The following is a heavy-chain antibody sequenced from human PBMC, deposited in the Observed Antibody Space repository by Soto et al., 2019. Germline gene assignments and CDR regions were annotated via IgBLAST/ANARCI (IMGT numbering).Heavy chain of an antibody. CDR1: GYSFAGYW. V-gene: IGHV5-10-1*01. CDR3: ARQIYDSDTGPNFQYYFDS. J-gene: IGHJ4*02. D-gene: IGHD3-22*01. CDR2: IDPSDSQT. Sequence: GESLKISCKGSGYSFAGYWITWVRQKPGKGLEWMGRIDPSDSQTYYSPSFRGHVTISVTKSITTVFLQWSSLRASDTAMYYCARQIYDSDTGPNFQYYFDSWGQGTPVTVSS.